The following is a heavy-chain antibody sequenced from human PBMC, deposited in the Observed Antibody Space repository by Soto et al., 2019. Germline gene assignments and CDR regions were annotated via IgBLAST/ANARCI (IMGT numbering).Heavy chain of an antibody. CDR2: IYPGDSDT. CDR1: GYSFTRYW. V-gene: IGHV5-51*01. Sequence: PGESLTISCEGYGYSFTRYWIVWVLQMPGKGLEWMGIIYPGDSDTRYSPSFQGQVTISADKSISTAYLQWSSLKASDTAMYYCARHEAAAGTFDYWGQGTMVTVSS. J-gene: IGHJ4*02. CDR3: ARHEAAAGTFDY. D-gene: IGHD6-13*01.